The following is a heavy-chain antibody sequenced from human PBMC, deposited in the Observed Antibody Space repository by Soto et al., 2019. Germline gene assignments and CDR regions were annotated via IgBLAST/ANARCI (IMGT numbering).Heavy chain of an antibody. CDR2: IYTSGST. D-gene: IGHD6-13*01. Sequence: QVQLQESGPGLVKPSETLSLTCTVSGVSISSYYWSWIRQPAGKGLEWIGRIYTSGSTNYNPSLKSRVNMSVDTSKNQFSLKLSSVTAADTAVYYCARDFPDSSSWYTPYYYGMDVWGQGTTVTVSS. CDR1: GVSISSYY. J-gene: IGHJ6*02. V-gene: IGHV4-4*07. CDR3: ARDFPDSSSWYTPYYYGMDV.